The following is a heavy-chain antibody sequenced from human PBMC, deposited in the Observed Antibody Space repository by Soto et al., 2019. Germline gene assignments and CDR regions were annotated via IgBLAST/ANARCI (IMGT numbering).Heavy chain of an antibody. Sequence: GASVKVSCKVSGYTLTELSMHWVRQAPGKGLEWMGGFDPEDGETIYAQKFQGRVTMTEDTSTDTAYMELSSLRSEDTAVYYCATNSGIAAAGRLGYYYYYYGMDVWGQGTTVTVSS. J-gene: IGHJ6*02. CDR3: ATNSGIAAAGRLGYYYYYYGMDV. CDR2: FDPEDGET. D-gene: IGHD6-13*01. CDR1: GYTLTELS. V-gene: IGHV1-24*01.